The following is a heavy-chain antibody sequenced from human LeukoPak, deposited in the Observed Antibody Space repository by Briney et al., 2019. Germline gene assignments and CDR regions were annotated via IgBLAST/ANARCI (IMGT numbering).Heavy chain of an antibody. J-gene: IGHJ3*02. CDR2: INPNSGDP. D-gene: IGHD3-22*01. V-gene: IGHV1-2*02. Sequence: ASVKVSCTASGYTFTDYYMHWIRQAPGQGLEWMAWINPNSGDPNYAQNIQGRVTITRDTSISTAYMELSRLTSDDTAVYYCASTMLYDGGGHEAFDIWGQGTLVTVSS. CDR3: ASTMLYDGGGHEAFDI. CDR1: GYTFTDYY.